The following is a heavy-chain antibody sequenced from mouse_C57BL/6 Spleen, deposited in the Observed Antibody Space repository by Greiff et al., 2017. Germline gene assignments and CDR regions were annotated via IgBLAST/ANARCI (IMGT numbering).Heavy chain of an antibody. Sequence: QVQLQQPAAELVRPGSSVKLSCKASGSTFTSYWMDWVKQSPGQGLEWIGNIYPSDSETHYKQKFKDKATLTVDKSSSTAYMQLSSLTSEDSAVYDCARSVSPCAMGYWGQGTSVTVSS. J-gene: IGHJ4*01. CDR1: GSTFTSYW. CDR3: ARSVSPCAMGY. CDR2: IYPSDSET. D-gene: IGHD2-10*02. V-gene: IGHV1-61*01.